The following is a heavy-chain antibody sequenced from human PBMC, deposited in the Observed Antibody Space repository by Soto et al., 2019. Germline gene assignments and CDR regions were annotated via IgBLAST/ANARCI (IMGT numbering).Heavy chain of an antibody. CDR2: ISDSGGST. CDR3: AKDRRGAAATRGDWYGP. V-gene: IGHV3-23*01. CDR1: GFTFSSYR. Sequence: GGSLRLSCAASGFTFSSYRMSWVRQAPGKGLEWVSAISDSGGSTYYADSVKGRFTISRDNSKNTLYLQMHSLRADDTAVYYCAKDRRGAAATRGDWYGPLGQGALGTVSS. D-gene: IGHD6-13*01. J-gene: IGHJ5*02.